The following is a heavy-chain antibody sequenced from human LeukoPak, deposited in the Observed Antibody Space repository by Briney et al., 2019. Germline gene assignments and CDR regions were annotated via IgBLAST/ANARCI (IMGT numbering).Heavy chain of an antibody. J-gene: IGHJ4*02. CDR1: GYTFTTTY. Sequence: ASVKVSCKTSGYTFTTTYINWVRQAPGQGLEWMGWVSAYNGKTSYAQKFQGRVTMTIDTSTTTAYMDLASLTFDDTVVYYCARGGTYYPCIDYWGQGTLVTVSS. V-gene: IGHV1-18*01. CDR3: ARGGTYYPCIDY. D-gene: IGHD1-26*01. CDR2: VSAYNGKT.